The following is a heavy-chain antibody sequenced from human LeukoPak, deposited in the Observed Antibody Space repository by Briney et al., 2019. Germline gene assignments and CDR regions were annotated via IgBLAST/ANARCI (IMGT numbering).Heavy chain of an antibody. Sequence: SETLSLTCSVFNASISTYYWSWIRQPPGKGLEWIGYISSSGNTNYNPSLKSRLTILVDTSKNHFSLRLTSVTAADTAVYYCARVLTIFGVVISYGAFDIWGQGTLVTVSS. CDR2: ISSSGNT. D-gene: IGHD3-3*01. CDR3: ARVLTIFGVVISYGAFDI. J-gene: IGHJ3*02. CDR1: NASISTYY. V-gene: IGHV4-4*08.